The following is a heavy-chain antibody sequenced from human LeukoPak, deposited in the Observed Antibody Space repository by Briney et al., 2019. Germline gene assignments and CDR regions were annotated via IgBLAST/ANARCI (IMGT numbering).Heavy chain of an antibody. Sequence: KPSETLSLTCTVSGGSVSSNYWSWIRQPPGKGLEWIGYIYYSGSTNYNPSLKSRVTMSVDPSKNQFSLRLTSVTAADTAVYYCARSEPLGWLDPWGQGTLVTVSS. CDR2: IYYSGST. J-gene: IGHJ5*02. CDR3: ARSEPLGWLDP. V-gene: IGHV4-59*02. CDR1: GGSVSSNY. D-gene: IGHD1-14*01.